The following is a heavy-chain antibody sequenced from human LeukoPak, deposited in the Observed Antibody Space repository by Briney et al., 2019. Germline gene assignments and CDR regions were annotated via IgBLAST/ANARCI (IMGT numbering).Heavy chain of an antibody. Sequence: GGSLRLSCAASGFTFDDYAMHWVRQAPGKGLEWVSGISWNSGSIVYGDSVKGRFTISRDNAKNSLYLQMNSLRAEDTALYYCAKDTRYCSGGSCYGSDVYYYGMDVWGQGTTVTVSS. CDR3: AKDTRYCSGGSCYGSDVYYYGMDV. J-gene: IGHJ6*02. V-gene: IGHV3-9*01. D-gene: IGHD2-15*01. CDR2: ISWNSGSI. CDR1: GFTFDDYA.